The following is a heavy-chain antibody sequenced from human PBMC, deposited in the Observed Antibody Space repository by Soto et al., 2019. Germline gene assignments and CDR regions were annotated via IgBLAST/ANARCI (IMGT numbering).Heavy chain of an antibody. CDR1: GGSISSSSYY. Sequence: SETLSLTCTVSGGSISSSSYYWGWIRQPPGKGLEWIGSIYYSGSTYYNPSLKSRVTISVDTSKNQFSLKLSSVTAADTAVYYCARIDVVYGDYVPWFDPWGQGTLVTVSS. V-gene: IGHV4-39*01. CDR3: ARIDVVYGDYVPWFDP. D-gene: IGHD4-17*01. J-gene: IGHJ5*02. CDR2: IYYSGST.